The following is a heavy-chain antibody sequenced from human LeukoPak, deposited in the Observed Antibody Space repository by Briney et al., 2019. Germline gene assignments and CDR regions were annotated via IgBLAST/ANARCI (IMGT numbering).Heavy chain of an antibody. CDR2: TNHSGST. CDR1: GGSFSGYY. J-gene: IGHJ2*01. CDR3: ARDWLQSPYFDL. V-gene: IGHV4-34*01. Sequence: SETLSLTCAVYGGSFSGYYWSWIRQPPGKGLEWTGETNHSGSTNYNPSLKSRVTISVDTSKNQFSLKLSSVTAADTAVYYCARDWLQSPYFDLWGRGTLVTVSS. D-gene: IGHD5-24*01.